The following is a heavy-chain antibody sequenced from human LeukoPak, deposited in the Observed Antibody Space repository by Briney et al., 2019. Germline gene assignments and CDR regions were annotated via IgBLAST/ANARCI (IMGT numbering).Heavy chain of an antibody. Sequence: PSETLSLTRTVSGGSISGDYWSWIRQPPGKGLEWIGYIFYSGSTQYNPSLKSRVTISVDMSKNQFSLKLSSVTAADTAVYYCARDEGAGVTDYWGQGTLVTVSS. CDR2: IFYSGST. D-gene: IGHD1-26*01. CDR1: GGSISGDY. CDR3: ARDEGAGVTDY. V-gene: IGHV4-59*01. J-gene: IGHJ4*02.